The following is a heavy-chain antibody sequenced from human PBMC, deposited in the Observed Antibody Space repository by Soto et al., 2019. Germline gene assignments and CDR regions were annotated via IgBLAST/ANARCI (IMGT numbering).Heavy chain of an antibody. Sequence: QVQLVQSGAEGKKPGSSVKVSCKASGGTFSSYAISWVRQAPGQGLEWMGGIIPIFGTANYAQKFQGRVTITADESTSTAYMELSSLRSEDTAVYYCAREGAPGYCSSTSCYTNNWFDPWGQGTLVTVSS. V-gene: IGHV1-69*01. D-gene: IGHD2-2*02. CDR1: GGTFSSYA. CDR2: IIPIFGTA. CDR3: AREGAPGYCSSTSCYTNNWFDP. J-gene: IGHJ5*02.